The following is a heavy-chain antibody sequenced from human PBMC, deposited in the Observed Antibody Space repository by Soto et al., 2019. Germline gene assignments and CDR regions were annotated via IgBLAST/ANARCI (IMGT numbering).Heavy chain of an antibody. Sequence: SETLSLTCTVSGVSISSYYWSWIRQPPGKGLEWIGYIYYSGSTNYNPSLKSRVTISVDTSKNQFSLKLSSVTAADTAVYYCARVRSTSYPLYYYYGMDVWGQGTTVTVSS. CDR3: ARVRSTSYPLYYYYGMDV. D-gene: IGHD2-2*01. J-gene: IGHJ6*02. V-gene: IGHV4-59*01. CDR1: GVSISSYY. CDR2: IYYSGST.